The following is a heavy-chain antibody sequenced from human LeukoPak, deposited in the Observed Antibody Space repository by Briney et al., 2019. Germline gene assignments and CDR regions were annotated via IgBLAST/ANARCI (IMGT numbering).Heavy chain of an antibody. CDR3: TGGVTTLSDY. V-gene: IGHV3-73*01. CDR2: VKGKPSNYAT. J-gene: IGHJ4*02. Sequence: PGGSLRLSCAASGFPFNASAIHWVRQASGKGLEWVGRVKGKPSNYATAYAASVAGRFTISRDDSKNTAYLQMNSLKIEDTAVYYCTGGVTTLSDYWGQGTPVTVSS. CDR1: GFPFNASA. D-gene: IGHD4-11*01.